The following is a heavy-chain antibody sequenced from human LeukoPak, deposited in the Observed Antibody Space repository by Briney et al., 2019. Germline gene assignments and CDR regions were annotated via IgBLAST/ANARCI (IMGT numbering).Heavy chain of an antibody. J-gene: IGHJ6*04. CDR3: ASPQEYTPYYYYGMDV. CDR2: IIPIFGTA. Sequence: ASVKVSCKASGGTFSSYAISWVRQAPVQGLEWMGGIIPIFGTANYAQKFQGRVTITADESTSTAYMELSSLRSEDTAVYYCASPQEYTPYYYYGMDVWGKGTTVTVSS. D-gene: IGHD1-1*01. V-gene: IGHV1-69*01. CDR1: GGTFSSYA.